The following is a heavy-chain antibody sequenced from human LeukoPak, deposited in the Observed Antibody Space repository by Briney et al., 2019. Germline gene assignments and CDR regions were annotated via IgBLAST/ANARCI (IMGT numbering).Heavy chain of an antibody. CDR1: GFTFSSYA. CDR3: ARGDDSGYYDYFDY. CDR2: IYTGGNT. J-gene: IGHJ4*02. D-gene: IGHD3-22*01. V-gene: IGHV3-23*05. Sequence: GGSLRLSCAASGFTFSSYAMTWVRQAPGNGLEWVSTIYTGGNTYYAASVKGRFTISRDFSKNTVFLHMNSLRAEDTAMYYCARGDDSGYYDYFDYWGQGALVTVSS.